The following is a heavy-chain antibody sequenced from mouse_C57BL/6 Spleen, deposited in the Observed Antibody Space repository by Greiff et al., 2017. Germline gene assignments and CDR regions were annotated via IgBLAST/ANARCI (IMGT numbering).Heavy chain of an antibody. J-gene: IGHJ2*01. CDR2: IHPNSGST. Sequence: QVQLQQPGAELVKPGASVKLSCKASGYTFTSYWMHWVKQRPGQGLEWIGMIHPNSGSTNYNEKFKSKATLTVDKSSSTAYMQLSSLTSEDSAVYYCARSGDGNYDFDYWGQGTTLTVSS. V-gene: IGHV1-64*01. CDR3: ARSGDGNYDFDY. D-gene: IGHD2-1*01. CDR1: GYTFTSYW.